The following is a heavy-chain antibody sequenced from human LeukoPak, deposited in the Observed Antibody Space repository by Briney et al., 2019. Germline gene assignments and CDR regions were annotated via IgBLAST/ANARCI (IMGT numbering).Heavy chain of an antibody. CDR1: GHSLSRSS. CDR3: VRHWVHDFGGSDWYFDL. CDR2: MFYGGTT. D-gene: IGHD4-23*01. J-gene: IGHJ2*01. Sequence: SETLSLTCTVSGHSLSRSSWSWIRQSPGGGLEWIGYMFYGGTTNHNPSLKGRVTMSMVTSKDQFTLSLSSVTAADTAVYFCVRHWVHDFGGSDWYFDLWGRGTLVTVSS. V-gene: IGHV4-59*08.